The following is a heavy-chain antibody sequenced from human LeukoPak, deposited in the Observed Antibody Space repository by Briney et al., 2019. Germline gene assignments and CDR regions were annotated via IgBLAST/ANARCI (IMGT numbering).Heavy chain of an antibody. CDR2: ISYDGNDK. CDR3: AKDAVNCSGTSCSYGMDV. Sequence: GGSQRLSCAASGFTFSSYAIHWVRQAPGKGPEWVAFISYDGNDKYYADSVKGRFTTSRDNSKNTLYLQMHSLRPEDTAVYSCAKDAVNCSGTSCSYGMDVWGQGTTVTVSS. V-gene: IGHV3-30*18. D-gene: IGHD2-2*01. CDR1: GFTFSSYA. J-gene: IGHJ6*02.